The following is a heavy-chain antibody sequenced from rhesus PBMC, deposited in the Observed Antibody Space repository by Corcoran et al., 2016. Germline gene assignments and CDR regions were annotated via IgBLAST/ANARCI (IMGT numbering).Heavy chain of an antibody. J-gene: IGHJ4*01. CDR2: INSGGGST. V-gene: IGHV3-103*01. Sequence: EVQLVESGGGLVQPGGSLRLSCAASGFTFSSYAMQWVRQAPGKGLEWISAINSGGGSTYYADSVKGRFTISRDNSKNTLSLQMNSLRAEDTAVYYCAKGLYSSGWYVGYWGQGVLVTVSS. CDR3: AKGLYSSGWYVGY. CDR1: GFTFSSYA. D-gene: IGHD6-31*01.